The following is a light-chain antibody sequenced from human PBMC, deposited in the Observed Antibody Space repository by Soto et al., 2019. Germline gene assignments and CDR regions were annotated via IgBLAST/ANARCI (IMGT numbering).Light chain of an antibody. CDR2: GAS. V-gene: IGKV3D-15*01. CDR1: QSVGSD. J-gene: IGKJ5*01. Sequence: EIVMTQSPATLSVSPGERATLSCRAGQSVGSDLAWYQQKPGQAPRVLIYGASRRATGIPDRFSGSGSGTDFTLTISSLQSEDFAVYYCQQYNNWPRTFGQGTRLEI. CDR3: QQYNNWPRT.